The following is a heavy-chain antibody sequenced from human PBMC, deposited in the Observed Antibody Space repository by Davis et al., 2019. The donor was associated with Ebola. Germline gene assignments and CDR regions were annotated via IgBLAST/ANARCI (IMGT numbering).Heavy chain of an antibody. V-gene: IGHV4-39*07. Sequence: PGGSLRLSCAASGFTFSSYGMHWVRQPPGKGLEWIGSIYYSGSTYYNPSLKSRVTISVDTSKNQFSLKLSSVTAADTAVYYCAKTLRAALGGVSYYFDYWGQGTLVTVSS. CDR1: GFTFSSYG. CDR2: IYYSGST. D-gene: IGHD3-16*01. CDR3: AKTLRAALGGVSYYFDY. J-gene: IGHJ4*02.